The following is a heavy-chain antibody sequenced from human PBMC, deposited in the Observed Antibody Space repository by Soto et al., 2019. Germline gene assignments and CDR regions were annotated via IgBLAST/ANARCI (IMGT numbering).Heavy chain of an antibody. CDR2: IIPIFGTA. Sequence: QVQLVQSGAEVKKPGSSVKVSCKASGGTFSSYAISWVRQAPGQGLEWMGGIIPIFGTANYAQKFQGRVTITADESTSTAYIEVSSLRSEDTAVYYCARDPRGYYDSSGSNYYFDYWGQGTLVTVSS. CDR1: GGTFSSYA. D-gene: IGHD3-22*01. CDR3: ARDPRGYYDSSGSNYYFDY. J-gene: IGHJ4*02. V-gene: IGHV1-69*01.